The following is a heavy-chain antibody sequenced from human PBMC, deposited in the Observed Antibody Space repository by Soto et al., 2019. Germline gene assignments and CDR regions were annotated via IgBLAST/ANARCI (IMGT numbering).Heavy chain of an antibody. CDR3: AKEDDYDSGSFDY. V-gene: IGHV3-23*01. CDR1: GFTFSNYA. CDR2: ISGSGGST. Sequence: EVQLLESGGGLVQPGGSLRLSCAASGFTFSNYAMSWVRQAPGKGLKWVSAISGSGGSTYYADSVKGRFTISSDSSKNTLYLQMNSLRAEDTAVYYCAKEDDYDSGSFDYWGQGTLVTVSS. D-gene: IGHD3-10*01. J-gene: IGHJ4*02.